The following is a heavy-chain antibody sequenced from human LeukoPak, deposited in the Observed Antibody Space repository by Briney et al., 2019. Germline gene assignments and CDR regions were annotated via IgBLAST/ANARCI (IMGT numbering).Heavy chain of an antibody. CDR1: GFTFSNYW. D-gene: IGHD2-2*01. CDR3: VRDYQFIQEV. J-gene: IGHJ6*02. CDR2: ISTDGKST. V-gene: IGHV3-74*01. Sequence: GGSLRLSCVASGFTFSNYWMLWVRQAPGKGLMWVSLISTDGKSTRYAESVKGRFTISRDNAKNALYLQMDILRVEDTALYFCVRDYQFIQEVWGQGATVTVSS.